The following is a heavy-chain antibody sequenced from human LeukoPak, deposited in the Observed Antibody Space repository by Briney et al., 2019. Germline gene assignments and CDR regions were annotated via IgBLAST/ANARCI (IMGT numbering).Heavy chain of an antibody. D-gene: IGHD7-27*01. V-gene: IGHV5-51*01. CDR1: GYSFTSYW. CDR3: ARLQLGHQLLNSPNWFDP. CDR2: FYPGDSDV. Sequence: GESLQISCKGSGYSFTSYWIGWVRQVPGKGLEWMGIFYPGDSDVRYSPSFQGQVTISADMSISTAYMQWSSLKASDTAIYYCARLQLGHQLLNSPNWFDPWGQGTLVTVSS. J-gene: IGHJ5*02.